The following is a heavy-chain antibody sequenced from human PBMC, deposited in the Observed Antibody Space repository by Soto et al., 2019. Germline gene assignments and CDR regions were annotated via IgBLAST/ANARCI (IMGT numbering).Heavy chain of an antibody. J-gene: IGHJ4*02. CDR2: VHDTGTT. CDR1: GGSVSSGGNY. D-gene: IGHD6-6*01. Sequence: QLQLQESGPGLVKPSETLSLTCAVSGGSVSSGGNYWGGIRQSPGKGLEWFGSVHDTGTTHYNPSLTSPVTISVDTSKNQLSLNVTSVTAADTAVYYCARGLSSPSAAGVWGQGTLVTVSS. V-gene: IGHV4-39*01. CDR3: ARGLSSPSAAGV.